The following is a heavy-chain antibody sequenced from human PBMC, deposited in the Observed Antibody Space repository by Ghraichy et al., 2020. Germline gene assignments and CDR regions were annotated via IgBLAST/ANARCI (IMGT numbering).Heavy chain of an antibody. CDR3: ARYSSGWFSSP. D-gene: IGHD6-19*01. J-gene: IGHJ5*02. CDR1: GGSISSYY. CDR2: IYYSGST. Sequence: SETLTLTCTVSGGSISSYYWSWIRQPPGKGLEWIGYIYYSGSTNYNPSLKSRVTISVDTSKNQFSLKLSSVTAADTAVYYCARYSSGWFSSPWGQGTLVTVSS. V-gene: IGHV4-59*01.